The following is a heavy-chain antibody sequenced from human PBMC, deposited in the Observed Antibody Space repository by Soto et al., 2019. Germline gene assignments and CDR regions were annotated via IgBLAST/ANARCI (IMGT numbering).Heavy chain of an antibody. V-gene: IGHV3-21*01. CDR2: ISSSSSYI. Sequence: GGSLRLSCAASGFTFSNYAMSWVRQAPGKGLEWVSSISSSSSYIYYADSVKGRFTISRDNAKNSLYLQMNSLRAEDTAVYYCARGEGVKFDYWGQGTLVTVSS. CDR1: GFTFSNYA. CDR3: ARGEGVKFDY. J-gene: IGHJ4*02.